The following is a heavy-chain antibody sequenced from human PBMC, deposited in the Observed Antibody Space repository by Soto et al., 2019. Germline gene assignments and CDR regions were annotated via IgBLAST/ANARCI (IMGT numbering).Heavy chain of an antibody. V-gene: IGHV4-34*01. D-gene: IGHD3-10*01. Sequence: QVQLQQWGAGLLKPSETLSLTCAVYGGSFSGYYWPWIRQPPGTGLEWIGEINHSGSTNYNPSLKCRVTISVDTSKNQFSLKLTSVTASDTAVYYGARDKITCLLDYWGQGTLVTVSS. CDR1: GGSFSGYY. J-gene: IGHJ4*02. CDR3: ARDKITCLLDY. CDR2: INHSGST.